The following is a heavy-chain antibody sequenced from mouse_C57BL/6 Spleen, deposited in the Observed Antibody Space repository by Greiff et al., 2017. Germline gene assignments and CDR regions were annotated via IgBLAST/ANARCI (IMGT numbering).Heavy chain of an antibody. Sequence: VQLQQSGPELVKPGASVKISCKASGYTFTDYYLNWVKQSHGKSLEWIGDINPNNGGTSYNQKFKGKATLTVDKSSSTDYMELRSLTSEDSAVYYCARGEWLLEYYIDYWGQGTTLTVSS. CDR2: INPNNGGT. J-gene: IGHJ2*01. CDR1: GYTFTDYY. D-gene: IGHD2-3*01. V-gene: IGHV1-26*01. CDR3: ARGEWLLEYYIDY.